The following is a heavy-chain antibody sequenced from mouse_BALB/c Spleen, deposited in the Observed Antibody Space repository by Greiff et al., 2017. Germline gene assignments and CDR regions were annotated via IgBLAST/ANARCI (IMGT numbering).Heavy chain of an antibody. CDR1: GFNIKDYY. Sequence: EVQLQQSGAELVRSGASVKLSCTASGFNIKDYYMHWVKQRPEQGLEWIGWIDPENGDTEYAPKFQGKATMTADTSSNTAYLQLSSLTSEDTAVYYCNADSNFYAMDYWGQGTSVTVSS. CDR3: NADSNFYAMDY. V-gene: IGHV14-4*02. D-gene: IGHD2-5*01. CDR2: IDPENGDT. J-gene: IGHJ4*01.